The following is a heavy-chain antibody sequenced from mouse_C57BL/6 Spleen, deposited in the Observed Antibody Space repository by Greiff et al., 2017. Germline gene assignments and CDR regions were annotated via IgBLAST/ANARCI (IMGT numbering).Heavy chain of an antibody. J-gene: IGHJ4*01. CDR2: IDPSDSET. V-gene: IGHV1-52*01. Sequence: QVQLQQPGAELVRPGSSVKLSCKASGYTFTSYWMHWVKQRPIQGLEWIGNIDPSDSETHYNQKFKDKATLTVDKSSSTAYMQLSSLTSEDSAVYYCARVGSPYAMDYWGQGTLVTVSS. CDR1: GYTFTSYW. CDR3: ARVGSPYAMDY.